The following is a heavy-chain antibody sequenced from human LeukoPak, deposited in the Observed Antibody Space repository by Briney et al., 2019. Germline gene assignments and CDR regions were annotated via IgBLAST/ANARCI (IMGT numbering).Heavy chain of an antibody. D-gene: IGHD3-3*01. V-gene: IGHV4-38-2*02. CDR2: IYHSGST. CDR3: ARDRRPYDFWSGHDY. CDR1: GYSISSGYY. Sequence: SETLSLTCTVSGYSISSGYYWGWIRQPPGKGLEWIGSIYHSGSTYYSPSLKSRVTISVDTSKNQFSLKLSSVTAADTAVYYCARDRRPYDFWSGHDYWGQGTLVTVSS. J-gene: IGHJ4*02.